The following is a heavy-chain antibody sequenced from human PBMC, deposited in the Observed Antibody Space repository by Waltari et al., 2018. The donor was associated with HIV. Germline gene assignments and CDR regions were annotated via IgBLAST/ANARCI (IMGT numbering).Heavy chain of an antibody. CDR2: INPNNGGT. CDR3: ARNLDGDYVLAY. Sequence: QVQLVQSGAEVKKPGASVKVSCKGSGYTFTGYYIHWVRQATGQGLEWMGWINPNNGGTNYAQKFQDRVTMTRDTSISTAYMELSRLRSDDTAVYYCARNLDGDYVLAYWGQGILVTVSS. CDR1: GYTFTGYY. J-gene: IGHJ4*02. V-gene: IGHV1-2*02. D-gene: IGHD4-17*01.